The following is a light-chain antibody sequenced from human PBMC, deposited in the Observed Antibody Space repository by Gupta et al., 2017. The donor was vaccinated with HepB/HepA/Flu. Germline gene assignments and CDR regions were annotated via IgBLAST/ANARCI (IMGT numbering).Light chain of an antibody. CDR1: SSDVGTYNY. V-gene: IGLV2-14*01. CDR2: EVS. J-gene: IGLJ1*01. Sequence: QSALTPPASVSGSPGQSITISCTGTSSDVGTYNYVSWYQQHPGKAPTLMISEVSNRPSGVSIRFSGSKSGNTASLTISGLQAEDEAEYYCCSYTGSGTLVFGGGTKMTVL. CDR3: CSYTGSGTLV.